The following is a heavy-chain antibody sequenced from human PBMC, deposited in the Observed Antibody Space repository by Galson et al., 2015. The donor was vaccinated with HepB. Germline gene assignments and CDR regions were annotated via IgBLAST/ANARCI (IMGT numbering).Heavy chain of an antibody. D-gene: IGHD2-8*02. CDR2: INPHSGGA. CDR1: GYTFTGYY. V-gene: IGHV1-2*02. Sequence: SVKVSCKASGYTFTGYYIHWVRQVPGQGLEWMGWINPHSGGANYAQKFQGRVTMTRDTSISTAYMELSSLRSDDTAVYYCAGASCTDTTSGTPDCPWGQGTLVTVSS. J-gene: IGHJ5*02. CDR3: AGASCTDTTSGTPDCP.